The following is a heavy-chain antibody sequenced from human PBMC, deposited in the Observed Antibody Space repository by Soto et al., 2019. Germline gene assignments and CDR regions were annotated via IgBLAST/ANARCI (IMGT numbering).Heavy chain of an antibody. D-gene: IGHD5-18*01. CDR1: GFTFSSYW. Sequence: EVQLLESGGGLVQPGGSLRLSCAASGFTFSSYWMSWVRQAPGKGLEWVANIKQDGSEKYYVDSVKGRFTISRDNATDSVYLQMNILRVEDTGVYYCARKCGGARGYCYGPRWGQGSLVTVSS. CDR3: ARKCGGARGYCYGPR. CDR2: IKQDGSEK. V-gene: IGHV3-7*01. J-gene: IGHJ4*02.